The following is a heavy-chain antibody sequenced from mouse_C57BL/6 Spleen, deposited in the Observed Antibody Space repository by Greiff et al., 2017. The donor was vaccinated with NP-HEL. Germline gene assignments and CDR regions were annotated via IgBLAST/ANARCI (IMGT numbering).Heavy chain of an antibody. V-gene: IGHV1-80*01. CDR1: GYAFSSYW. CDR2: IYPGDGDT. CDR3: ARSGSLGAMDY. Sequence: QVQLQQSGAELVKPGASVKISCKASGYAFSSYWMNWVKQRPGKGLEWIGQIYPGDGDTNYNGKFKGKATLTADKSSSTAYMQLSSLTSEDSAVYFCARSGSLGAMDYWGQGTSVTVSS. D-gene: IGHD6-1*01. J-gene: IGHJ4*01.